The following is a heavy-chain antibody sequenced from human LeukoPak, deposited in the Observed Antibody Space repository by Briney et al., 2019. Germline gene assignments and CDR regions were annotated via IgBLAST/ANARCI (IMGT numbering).Heavy chain of an antibody. CDR2: INPNSGGT. CDR1: GYTFTGYY. D-gene: IGHD3-3*01. CDR3: ARGGHDFWSGYPFDY. V-gene: IGHV1-2*06. Sequence: ASVKVSCKASGYTFTGYYMHWVRQAPGQGLEWMGRINPNSGGTNYAQKFQGRVTITRNTSISTAYMELSSLRSEDTAVYYCARGGHDFWSGYPFDYWGQGTLVTVSS. J-gene: IGHJ4*02.